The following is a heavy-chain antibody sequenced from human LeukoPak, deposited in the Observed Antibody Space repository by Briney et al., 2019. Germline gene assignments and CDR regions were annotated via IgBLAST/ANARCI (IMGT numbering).Heavy chain of an antibody. V-gene: IGHV1-2*04. Sequence: ASVKVSCKASGYMFTGYYIHWVRQAPGQGLEWMGWLNPNSGGTNLAQNFQGWVTMTRDTSINTAYMELSRLRFDDTAVYYCARDGSYRCSSTSCPIDYWGQGTLVTVSS. J-gene: IGHJ4*02. CDR3: ARDGSYRCSSTSCPIDY. CDR2: LNPNSGGT. D-gene: IGHD2-2*01. CDR1: GYMFTGYY.